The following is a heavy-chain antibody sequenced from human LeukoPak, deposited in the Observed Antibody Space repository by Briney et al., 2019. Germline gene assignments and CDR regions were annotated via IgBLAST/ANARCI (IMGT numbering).Heavy chain of an antibody. J-gene: IGHJ5*02. CDR3: ARESLWGVVTHP. V-gene: IGHV4-39*07. CDR1: GGSISSSSYY. Sequence: SETLSLTCTVSGGSISSSSYYWGWIRQPPGKGLEWIGSIYYSGSTYYNPSLKSRVTISVDTSKNQFSLKLSSVTAADTAVYYCARESLWGVVTHPWGQGTLVTVSS. CDR2: IYYSGST. D-gene: IGHD3-10*01.